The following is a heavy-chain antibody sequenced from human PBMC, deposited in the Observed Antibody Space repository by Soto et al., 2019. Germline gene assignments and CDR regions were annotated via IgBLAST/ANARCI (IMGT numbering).Heavy chain of an antibody. J-gene: IGHJ6*02. Sequence: PGGSLRLSCATSGFTFSRYWIHWVRQAPGEGLVWVSRISGDGVHTDYAESVKGRFTVSRDIAKSTGYLQMNNLRAEDTAIYYCARHGPRVYYDNSDYYYYGMDVWGQGTTVTVS. CDR2: ISGDGVHT. CDR1: GFTFSRYW. D-gene: IGHD3-22*01. V-gene: IGHV3-74*01. CDR3: ARHGPRVYYDNSDYYYYGMDV.